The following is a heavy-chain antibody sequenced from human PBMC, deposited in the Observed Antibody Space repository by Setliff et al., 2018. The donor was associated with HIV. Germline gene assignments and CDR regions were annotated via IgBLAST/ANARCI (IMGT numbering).Heavy chain of an antibody. D-gene: IGHD2-8*02. V-gene: IGHV4-34*01. CDR1: GGSFSNYY. J-gene: IGHJ1*01. CDR2: INHSGST. CDR3: ARGPSSTHWSPGYFQH. Sequence: PSETLSLTCAVYGGSFSNYYWTWICQPPGKGLEWLGEINHSGSTNYNPSLKSRVTISVDTSKNHFSLKLSSVTAADTAVYYCARGPSSTHWSPGYFQHWGQGTPVTVSS.